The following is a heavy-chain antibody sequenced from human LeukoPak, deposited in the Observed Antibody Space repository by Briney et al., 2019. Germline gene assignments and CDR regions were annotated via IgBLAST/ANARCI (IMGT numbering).Heavy chain of an antibody. V-gene: IGHV3-73*01. CDR2: IRSKANSYAT. Sequence: GGSLRLSCAASGFTFSNYNMNWVRQASGKGLEWVGRIRSKANSYATAYAASVKGRFTISRDDSKNTAYLQMNSLKTEDTAVYYCTGRKAVAGSDWYFDLWGRGTLVTVSS. J-gene: IGHJ2*01. CDR3: TGRKAVAGSDWYFDL. D-gene: IGHD6-19*01. CDR1: GFTFSNYN.